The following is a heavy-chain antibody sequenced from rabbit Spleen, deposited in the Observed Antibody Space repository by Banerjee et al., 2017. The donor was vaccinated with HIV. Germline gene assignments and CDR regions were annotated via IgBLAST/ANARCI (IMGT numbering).Heavy chain of an antibody. V-gene: IGHV1S45*01. CDR2: INAITGKA. Sequence: QEQLVESGGGLVQPGGSLKLSCTASGFSFSNKAVMCWVRQAPGKGLEWIACINAITGKAVYASWAKGRFTFSKTSSTTVTLQMSSLTAADTATYFCARDVDGVIVWNFGWWGQGTLVTVS. CDR1: GFSFSNKAV. D-gene: IGHD6-1*01. J-gene: IGHJ4*01. CDR3: ARDVDGVIVWNFGW.